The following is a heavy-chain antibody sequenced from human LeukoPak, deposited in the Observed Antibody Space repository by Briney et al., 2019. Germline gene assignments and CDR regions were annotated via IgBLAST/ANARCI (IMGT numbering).Heavy chain of an antibody. V-gene: IGHV3-23*01. CDR3: AKTPLGDYAKGYFDY. Sequence: GGPLRLSCAASGFTFSSYAMSWVRQAPGKGLEWVSAISGSGGSTYYADSVKGRFTISRDNSKNTLYLQMNSLRAEDTAVYYCAKTPLGDYAKGYFDYWGQGTLVTVSS. J-gene: IGHJ4*02. D-gene: IGHD4-17*01. CDR2: ISGSGGST. CDR1: GFTFSSYA.